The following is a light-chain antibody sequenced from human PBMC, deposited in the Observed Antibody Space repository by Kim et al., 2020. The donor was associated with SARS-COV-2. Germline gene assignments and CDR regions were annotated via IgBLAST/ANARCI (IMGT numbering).Light chain of an antibody. V-gene: IGLV1-44*01. CDR1: SSNIGGNT. Sequence: ELTQPPSASGTPGQSVTISCSGSSSNIGGNTVNWYQQLPGTAPKPLIYSNNQRPSGVPERFSGSKSVTSASLAIGGLQSEDEAHYYCAAWDDSLNRVVFGGGPQLTV. CDR3: AAWDDSLNRVV. CDR2: SNN. J-gene: IGLJ2*01.